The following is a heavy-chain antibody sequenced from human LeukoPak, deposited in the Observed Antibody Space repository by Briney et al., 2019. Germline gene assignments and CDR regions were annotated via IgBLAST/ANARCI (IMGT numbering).Heavy chain of an antibody. J-gene: IGHJ4*02. V-gene: IGHV3-23*01. CDR2: ISGSGGNT. CDR3: AKDGKGAPVAGTGYFDY. CDR1: GFTFSSYA. D-gene: IGHD6-19*01. Sequence: GASPRLSCAASGFTFSSYAMSWVRQAPGKGLEWVSVISGSGGNTYYADSVKGRFTISRDNSKNTLYLQMNSLRAEDTAIYYCAKDGKGAPVAGTGYFDYWGQGTLVTVSS.